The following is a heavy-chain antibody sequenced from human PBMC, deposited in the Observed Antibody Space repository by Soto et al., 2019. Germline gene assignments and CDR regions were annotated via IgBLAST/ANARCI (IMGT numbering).Heavy chain of an antibody. CDR3: ARDFKEPQYSYYCMDV. D-gene: IGHD1-26*01. CDR2: ISSSSIYT. V-gene: IGHV3-21*06. Sequence: EVQLVESGGGLVKPGGSLRLSCVVSGFTFSSYSMNWVRQAPGKGLEWVSSISSSSIYTYYADSVKGRFTISRDNAKNSVYQQMISLRAEDKAVYYCARDFKEPQYSYYCMDVWGKGPTVTVSS. CDR1: GFTFSSYS. J-gene: IGHJ6*03.